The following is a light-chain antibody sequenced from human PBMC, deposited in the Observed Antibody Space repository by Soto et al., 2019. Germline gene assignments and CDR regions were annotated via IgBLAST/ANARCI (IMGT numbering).Light chain of an antibody. CDR2: EVN. Sequence: QSVLTQPPSASGSPGQSVTISCTGVSTDVGGYNYVSWYQQHPDKAPKLMIYEVNKRPAGVPDRFSGSKSGNTAPLTVSGLQAEDEADYYCSSYAGSNNVIFGGGTKLTVL. V-gene: IGLV2-8*01. J-gene: IGLJ2*01. CDR1: STDVGGYNY. CDR3: SSYAGSNNVI.